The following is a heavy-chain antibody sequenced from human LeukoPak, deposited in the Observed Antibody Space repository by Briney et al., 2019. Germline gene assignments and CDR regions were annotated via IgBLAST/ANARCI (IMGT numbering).Heavy chain of an antibody. CDR1: GGSITSSSYY. CDR3: ARDLAYHYYMDV. V-gene: IGHV4-39*07. CDR2: ISYTGGT. Sequence: PSETLSLTCSVSGGSITSSSYYWGWIRQPPERGLEWIGTISYTGGTYYSPSLKSRVTISVDTSKNQFSLKLSSVTAADTAVYYCARDLAYHYYMDVWGKGTTVTVSS. J-gene: IGHJ6*03. D-gene: IGHD3-3*02.